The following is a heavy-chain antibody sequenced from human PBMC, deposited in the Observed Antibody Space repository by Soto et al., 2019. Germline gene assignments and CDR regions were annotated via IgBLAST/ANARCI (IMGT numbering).Heavy chain of an antibody. J-gene: IGHJ4*02. CDR2: MNPNSGNT. CDR1: GYTFTSYD. CDR3: AIETRAAMGTKFDY. Sequence: ASVKVSCKASGYTFTSYDINWVRQATGQGLEWMGWMNPNSGNTGYAQKFQGRVTMTRNTSITTAYMELSGLRSEDTAVYYCAIETRAAMGTKFDYWGLGTLVTVSS. V-gene: IGHV1-8*01. D-gene: IGHD5-18*01.